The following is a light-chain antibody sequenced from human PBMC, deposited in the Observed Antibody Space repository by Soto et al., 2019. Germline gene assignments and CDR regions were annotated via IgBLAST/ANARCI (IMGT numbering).Light chain of an antibody. Sequence: QSVLAQPASVSGSPGQSITISCTGTSSDVGGYYYVSWYQHHPGKAPKLMIYQVSNRPSGVSNRFSGSKSGNTASLTISGLQVEAEADYYCTSYSSSNTFYVFGTGTKVTVL. J-gene: IGLJ1*01. V-gene: IGLV2-14*01. CDR2: QVS. CDR1: SSDVGGYYY. CDR3: TSYSSSNTFYV.